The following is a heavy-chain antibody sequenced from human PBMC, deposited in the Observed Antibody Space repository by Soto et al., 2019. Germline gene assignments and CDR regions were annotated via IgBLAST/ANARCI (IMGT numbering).Heavy chain of an antibody. Sequence: EVQLVESGGGLVQPGGSLRLSCAASGFTFSSSWMHWVRQAPGKGLVWVSRMNSDGSSTSYADSVRGRFTISRDNAKNTLYLQMNSLRAEDTAVYYCVRPMFVSPGMVVWGQGTTVTVSS. V-gene: IGHV3-74*01. CDR2: MNSDGSST. CDR1: GFTFSSSW. CDR3: VRPMFVSPGMVV. D-gene: IGHD3-10*02. J-gene: IGHJ6*02.